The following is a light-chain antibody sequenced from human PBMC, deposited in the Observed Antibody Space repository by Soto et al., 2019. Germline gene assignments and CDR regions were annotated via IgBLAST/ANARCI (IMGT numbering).Light chain of an antibody. Sequence: QSALTQPPSASGSPGQSVTISCTGTSSDIGAYNSVSWYQLHPGKAPKLMIYEVSKRPSGVPDRFSGSKSGNTASLTVSGLPAEDEADYYCNSYAGSNNVIFGGGTKLTVL. CDR1: SSDIGAYNS. V-gene: IGLV2-8*01. J-gene: IGLJ2*01. CDR2: EVS. CDR3: NSYAGSNNVI.